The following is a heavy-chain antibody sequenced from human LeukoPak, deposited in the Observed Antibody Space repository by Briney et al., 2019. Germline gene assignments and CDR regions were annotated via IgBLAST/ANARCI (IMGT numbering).Heavy chain of an antibody. CDR1: GFTFSNAW. V-gene: IGHV3-15*01. J-gene: IGHJ4*02. D-gene: IGHD3-22*01. Sequence: KPGGSLRLSCAASGFTFSNAWMTWVRQAPGKGLEWVGRIKSKTDGGTTDFAAPVKGRFTISRDDSKNTLYLQMNSLKTEDTAVYYCTTLQPPDDSSGYYYGGYFDYWGQGTLVTVSS. CDR3: TTLQPPDDSSGYYYGGYFDY. CDR2: IKSKTDGGTT.